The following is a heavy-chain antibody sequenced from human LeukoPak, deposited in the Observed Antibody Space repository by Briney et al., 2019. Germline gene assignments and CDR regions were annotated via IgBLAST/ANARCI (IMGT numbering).Heavy chain of an antibody. V-gene: IGHV3-66*01. D-gene: IGHD5-24*01. CDR3: ARASRQFQDAFDI. J-gene: IGHJ3*02. CDR2: IYSGGTT. Sequence: GGSLRLSCAASGITVSSNYMSWVRQAPGKGLEWVSAIYSGGTTDPVDSVKGRFTISRDDSKNTLYLQMNSLRAEDTAVYYCARASRQFQDAFDIWGQGTMVTVSS. CDR1: GITVSSNY.